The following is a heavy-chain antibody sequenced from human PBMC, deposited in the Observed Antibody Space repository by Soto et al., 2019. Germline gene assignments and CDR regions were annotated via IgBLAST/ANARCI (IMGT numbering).Heavy chain of an antibody. D-gene: IGHD7-27*01. J-gene: IGHJ5*01. CDR3: ARGRYCLTGRCFPNWFDS. V-gene: IGHV4-30-4*01. Sequence: SETLSLTCSVSGDSISNFDYFWAWIRQPPGQALEYIGYIYKSATTYYNPSFESRVAISVDTSKSQFSLNVTSVTAADTAVYFCARGRYCLTGRCFPNWFDSWGQGALVTVSS. CDR1: GDSISNFDYF. CDR2: IYKSATT.